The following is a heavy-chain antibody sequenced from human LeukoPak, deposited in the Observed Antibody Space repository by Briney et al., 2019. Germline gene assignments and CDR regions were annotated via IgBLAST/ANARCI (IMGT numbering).Heavy chain of an antibody. J-gene: IGHJ4*02. CDR3: ARGGRIQLERRGYFDY. CDR1: GITFSSYC. Sequence: GGSLRLSCAASGITFSSYCMHWVRQAPGKGLVWVSRITSDGSNTYYADSVKGRFTISRDNAKNTLYLHMNSLRAEDTAVYYCARGGRIQLERRGYFDYWGQGTLVTVSS. V-gene: IGHV3-74*01. D-gene: IGHD1-1*01. CDR2: ITSDGSNT.